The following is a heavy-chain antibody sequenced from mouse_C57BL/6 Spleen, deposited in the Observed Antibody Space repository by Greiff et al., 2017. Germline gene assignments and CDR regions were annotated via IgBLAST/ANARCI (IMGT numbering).Heavy chain of an antibody. D-gene: IGHD2-3*01. CDR2: INYDGSST. V-gene: IGHV5-16*01. CDR3: ARESDGYSYAMDY. J-gene: IGHJ4*01. CDR1: GFTFSDYY. Sequence: EVKLMESEGGLVQPGSSMKLSCTASGFTFSDYYMAWVRQVPEKGLEWVANINYDGSSTYYLDSLKSRFIISRDNAKNILYLQMSSLKSEDTATYYCARESDGYSYAMDYWGQGTSVTVSS.